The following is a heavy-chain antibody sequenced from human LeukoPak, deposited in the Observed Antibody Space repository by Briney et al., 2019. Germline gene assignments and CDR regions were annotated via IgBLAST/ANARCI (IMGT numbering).Heavy chain of an antibody. Sequence: SETLSLTCTVSGGSISSSSYYWGWIRQPPGKGLEWIGSIYYSGSTYYNPSLKSRVTISVDTSKNQFSLKLSSVTAADTAVYYCAREANTMIVVVSSSVPADYYYYYMDVWGNGTTVTVSS. CDR2: IYYSGST. V-gene: IGHV4-39*07. CDR1: GGSISSSSYY. D-gene: IGHD3-22*01. CDR3: AREANTMIVVVSSSVPADYYYYYMDV. J-gene: IGHJ6*03.